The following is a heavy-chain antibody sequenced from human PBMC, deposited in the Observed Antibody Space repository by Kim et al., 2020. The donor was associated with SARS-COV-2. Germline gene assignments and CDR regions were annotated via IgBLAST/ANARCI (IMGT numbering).Heavy chain of an antibody. V-gene: IGHV1-69*01. D-gene: IGHD2-21*02. J-gene: IGHJ4*02. Sequence: ANYAQQFQGRVTITADESTSTAYMELSSLRSEDTAVYYCARDVGDSHFDYWGQGTLVTVSS. CDR3: ARDVGDSHFDY. CDR2: A.